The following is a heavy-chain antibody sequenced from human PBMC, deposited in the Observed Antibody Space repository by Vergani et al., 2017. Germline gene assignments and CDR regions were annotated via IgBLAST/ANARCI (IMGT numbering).Heavy chain of an antibody. CDR3: ARALPYCSSTSCYTLDAFDI. D-gene: IGHD2-2*02. V-gene: IGHV1-8*01. CDR2: RNPNSGNT. Sequence: QVQLVQSGAEVKKPGASVKVSCKASGYTFTSYDINWVRQATGQGLEWMGWRNPNSGNTGYAQKFQGRVTMTRNTSISTADMELSSMRSEDTAVYYCARALPYCSSTSCYTLDAFDIWGQGTMVTVSS. CDR1: GYTFTSYD. J-gene: IGHJ3*02.